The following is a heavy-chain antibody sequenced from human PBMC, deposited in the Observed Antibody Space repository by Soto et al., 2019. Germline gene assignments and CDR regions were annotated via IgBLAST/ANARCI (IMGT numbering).Heavy chain of an antibody. CDR3: ARVLTGSWNWFDP. Sequence: EVQLVESGGRLVQPGESVRLSCAASGFTFSSYWMHWVRQAPGKGLVWVSRINSDGSRTNYADSVKGRFTVSRDNAKNTQYLQMNSLRAEDTAVYYCARVLTGSWNWFDPWGQGTLVTVSS. CDR1: GFTFSSYW. D-gene: IGHD6-13*01. CDR2: INSDGSRT. V-gene: IGHV3-74*01. J-gene: IGHJ5*02.